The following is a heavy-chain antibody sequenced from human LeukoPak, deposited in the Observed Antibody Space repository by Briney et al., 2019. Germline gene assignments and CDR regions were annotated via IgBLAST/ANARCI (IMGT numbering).Heavy chain of an antibody. D-gene: IGHD2-21*02. V-gene: IGHV4-59*01. Sequence: SETLSLTCTVSAGSIRSYYWSWIRQPPGKGLEWVGYIYYSGSPNYNPSLESRVTISMDTSKNQFSLKLSSVIAADTAVYFCARGLAYCGGDCYGGWGGGTLVTVSS. CDR1: AGSIRSYY. CDR3: ARGLAYCGGDCYGG. J-gene: IGHJ4*02. CDR2: IYYSGSP.